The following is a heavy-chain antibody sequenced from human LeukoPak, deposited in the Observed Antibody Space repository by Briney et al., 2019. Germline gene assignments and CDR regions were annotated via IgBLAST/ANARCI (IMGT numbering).Heavy chain of an antibody. Sequence: ASVKVSCKASGYTFTNHAMQWVRQAPGQRLEWMGWINAGNGNTKYSQKFQGSVTFTRDTSASTAYMELNSLRSEDTAVYYCAIAATVTDGMDVWGQGTTVTVSS. CDR1: GYTFTNHA. CDR2: INAGNGNT. J-gene: IGHJ6*02. V-gene: IGHV1-3*01. D-gene: IGHD4-11*01. CDR3: AIAATVTDGMDV.